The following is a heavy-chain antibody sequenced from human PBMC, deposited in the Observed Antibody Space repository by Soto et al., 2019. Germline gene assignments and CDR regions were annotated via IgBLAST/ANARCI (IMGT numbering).Heavy chain of an antibody. J-gene: IGHJ4*02. D-gene: IGHD2-15*01. V-gene: IGHV5-51*01. CDR3: ARHTPLFYCSGGSCPADY. CDR1: GYSFTSYW. Sequence: GESLKISCKGSGYSFTSYWIGWVRQMPGKGLEWMGIIYPGDSDTRYSPSFQGQVTISADKSISTAYLQWSSLKASDTAMYYCARHTPLFYCSGGSCPADYWGQGTLVTVSS. CDR2: IYPGDSDT.